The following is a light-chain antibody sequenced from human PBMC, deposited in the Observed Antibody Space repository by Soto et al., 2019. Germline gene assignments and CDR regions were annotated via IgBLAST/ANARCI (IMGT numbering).Light chain of an antibody. Sequence: QSVLTQPPSVSGAPGQRVTISCTGSSSSVGAIYDVHWYQQLPGTAPKLLIYGNTNRPSGVPDRFSGSKSGTSALLAITGLQAEDEADYYCQSYDSGLSGVFGTGTKLTV. J-gene: IGLJ1*01. V-gene: IGLV1-40*01. CDR1: SSSVGAIYD. CDR2: GNT. CDR3: QSYDSGLSGV.